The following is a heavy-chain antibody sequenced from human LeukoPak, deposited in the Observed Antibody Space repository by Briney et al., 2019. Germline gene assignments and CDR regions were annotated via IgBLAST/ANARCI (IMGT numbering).Heavy chain of an antibody. Sequence: GGSLRLSCAASGFTFSSYGMHWVRQAPGKGLEWVAFIRYDGSNKYYADSVKGRFTISRDNSKNTLYLQMNSLRAEDTAVYYCAKDSPNYYDSSGYYAFDYWGQGTLVTVSS. V-gene: IGHV3-30*02. CDR3: AKDSPNYYDSSGYYAFDY. CDR1: GFTFSSYG. J-gene: IGHJ4*02. CDR2: IRYDGSNK. D-gene: IGHD3-22*01.